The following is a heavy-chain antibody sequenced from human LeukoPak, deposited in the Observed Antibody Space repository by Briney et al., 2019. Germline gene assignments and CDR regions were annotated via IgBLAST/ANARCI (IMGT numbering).Heavy chain of an antibody. CDR1: GDSISSYY. D-gene: IGHD3-3*01. J-gene: IGHJ5*02. Sequence: PSETLSLTCTVSGDSISSYYWSWIRQPPGKGLEWMGYIYDSGSTNYNPSLKSRVTISVDTSKNQFSLNLSSVTAADTAVYYCARRLTYDFWSGYWFDPWGQGTLVTVSS. CDR2: IYDSGST. V-gene: IGHV4-59*01. CDR3: ARRLTYDFWSGYWFDP.